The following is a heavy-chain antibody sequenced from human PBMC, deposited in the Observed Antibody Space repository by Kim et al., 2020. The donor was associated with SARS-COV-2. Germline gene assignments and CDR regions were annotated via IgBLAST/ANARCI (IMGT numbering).Heavy chain of an antibody. CDR2: IRSNGDTT. CDR3: VKGTMYDILTGYPYDSFEI. CDR1: GFTLSTYA. D-gene: IGHD3-9*01. Sequence: GGSLRLSCSASGFTLSTYAMHWVRQAPGKGLEYVSGIRSNGDTTHYGDSLKGRFTISRDNSRKTLFLQMISLRPEDTAVYYCVKGTMYDILTGYPYDSFEIWGQGTVVTVSS. V-gene: IGHV3-64D*09. J-gene: IGHJ3*02.